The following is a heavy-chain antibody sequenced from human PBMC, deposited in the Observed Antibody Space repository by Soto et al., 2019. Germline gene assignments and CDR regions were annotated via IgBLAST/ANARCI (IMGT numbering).Heavy chain of an antibody. V-gene: IGHV4-30-2*01. Sequence: PSETLSLTCAVSGGSIRGGGYSWSWIRQTPGKGLEWIGCIYHSGSSYYNPSLKGRVTISVDRSNNQFSLRLSSVTAADTAVYYCARVSQSKSGRAKAFDIWGQETMVTVS. CDR2: IYHSGSS. CDR1: GGSIRGGGYS. J-gene: IGHJ3*02. CDR3: ARVSQSKSGRAKAFDI.